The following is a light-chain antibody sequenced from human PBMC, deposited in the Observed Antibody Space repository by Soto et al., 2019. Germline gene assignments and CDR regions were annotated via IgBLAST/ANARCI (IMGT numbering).Light chain of an antibody. V-gene: IGKV3D-11*02. CDR3: QQYNNWHPIT. CDR1: QSVSSY. Sequence: EIVLTQSPATLSLSPGERSTLSCMAIQSVSSYLAWYQQKPCQAPRLLIYDASNRATGIPARFSGSGPGTDFTLTISSLEPEDFAAYYCQQYNNWHPITFGQGTRLEIK. J-gene: IGKJ5*01. CDR2: DAS.